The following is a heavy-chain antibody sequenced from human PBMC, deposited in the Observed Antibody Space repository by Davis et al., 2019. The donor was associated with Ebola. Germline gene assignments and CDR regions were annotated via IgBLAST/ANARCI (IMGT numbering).Heavy chain of an antibody. CDR2: FDPEDGET. Sequence: ASVPVSCKVSGYTLTELSMHWVRQAPAKGLEWMGGFDPEDGETIYAQKFQGRVTITADESTSTAYMELSSLRSEDTAVYYCATITDPTGIMITFGGVRDWGQGTLVTVSS. V-gene: IGHV1-24*01. CDR3: ATITDPTGIMITFGGVRD. D-gene: IGHD3-16*01. CDR1: GYTLTELS. J-gene: IGHJ4*02.